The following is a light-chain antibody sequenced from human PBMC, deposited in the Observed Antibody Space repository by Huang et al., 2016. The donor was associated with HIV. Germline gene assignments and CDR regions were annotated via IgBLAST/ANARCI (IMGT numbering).Light chain of an antibody. CDR3: MQSLQPPWT. CDR2: LAT. CDR1: QSLLHSDESNY. Sequence: DIVMTQSPPFLSVSPGEPASISCKSSQSLLHSDESNYLSWYLQRPGQSPQLGIYLATNRAPGVPARFSGRGSGTDFTLKISRVESEDVGIYYCMQSLQPPWTFGQGTKVEMK. V-gene: IGKV2-28*01. J-gene: IGKJ1*01.